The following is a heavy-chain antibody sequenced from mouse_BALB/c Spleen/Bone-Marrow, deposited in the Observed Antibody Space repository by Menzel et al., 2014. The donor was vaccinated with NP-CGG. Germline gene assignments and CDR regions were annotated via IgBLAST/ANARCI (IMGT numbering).Heavy chain of an antibody. CDR1: GFTFSSYA. V-gene: IGHV5-9-4*01. CDR2: ICSGGSYT. CDR3: ARDSSGYFDY. D-gene: IGHD3-1*01. Sequence: EVKLVESGGGLVKPGGSLKLSCAASGFTFSSYAMSWVRQSPEKRLEWVAEICSGGSYTYYPDTVTGRFTISRDNAKNTLYLEMSSLRSEDTAMYYCARDSSGYFDYWGQGTTLTVSS. J-gene: IGHJ2*01.